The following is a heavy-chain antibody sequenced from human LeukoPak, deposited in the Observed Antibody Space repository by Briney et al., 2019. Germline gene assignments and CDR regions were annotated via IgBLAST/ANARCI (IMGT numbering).Heavy chain of an antibody. V-gene: IGHV4-4*07. CDR3: ARDRGYSYAFDY. J-gene: IGHJ4*02. CDR2: IYTSGST. CDR1: GGSFSGYS. D-gene: IGHD5-18*01. Sequence: PSETLSLTCTVSGGSFSGYSWSWVRQPAGKGLEWIGRIYTSGSTTYNPSLQSRVTMSVDTSKNPFSLKLSSVTAADTAVYYCARDRGYSYAFDYWGQGTLVTV.